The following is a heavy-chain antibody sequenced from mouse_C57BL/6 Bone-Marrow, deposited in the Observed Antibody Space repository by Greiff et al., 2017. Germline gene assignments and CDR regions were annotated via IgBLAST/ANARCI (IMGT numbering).Heavy chain of an antibody. CDR3: TRYDCDGYFDV. CDR1: GYTFTDYE. Sequence: QVQLQQSGAELVRPGASVTLSCKASGYTFTDYEMHWVKQTPVHGLEWIGAIDPETGGTAYNQKFKGKAILTADKSSSTAYMGLRSLTSEDSAVYDCTRYDCDGYFDVWGTGTAVTVTA. CDR2: IDPETGGT. J-gene: IGHJ1*03. D-gene: IGHD2-4*01. V-gene: IGHV1-15*01.